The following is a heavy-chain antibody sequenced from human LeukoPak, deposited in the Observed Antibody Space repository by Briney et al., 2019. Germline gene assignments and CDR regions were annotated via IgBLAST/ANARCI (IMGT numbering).Heavy chain of an antibody. D-gene: IGHD4-17*01. Sequence: PGGSLRLSCAASGFTLSYYWMHWVRQAPGKGLVWVSCINGDGSSTNYADSVKGRFTISRDNAKNTLYLEMNSLRAEDTAVYYCARDHYGDYVPFDYWGQGTLVTVSS. V-gene: IGHV3-74*01. CDR1: GFTLSYYW. J-gene: IGHJ4*02. CDR3: ARDHYGDYVPFDY. CDR2: INGDGSST.